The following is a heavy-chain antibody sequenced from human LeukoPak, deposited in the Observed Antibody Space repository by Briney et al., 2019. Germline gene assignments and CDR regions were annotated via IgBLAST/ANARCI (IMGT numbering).Heavy chain of an antibody. J-gene: IGHJ5*02. CDR1: GYTFTRYG. CDR2: ISAYNGNT. CDR3: ARVYSSSWYGWFDP. D-gene: IGHD6-13*01. Sequence: ASVKVSCKASGYTFTRYGISWVRQAPGQGLEWMGWISAYNGNTNYAQKLQGRVTMTTDTSTSTAYMERRSLRSDDTAVYYCARVYSSSWYGWFDPWGQGTLVTVSS. V-gene: IGHV1-18*01.